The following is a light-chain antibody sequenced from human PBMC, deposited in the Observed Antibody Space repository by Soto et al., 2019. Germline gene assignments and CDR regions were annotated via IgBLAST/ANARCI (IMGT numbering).Light chain of an antibody. CDR1: ESVSRN. V-gene: IGKV3-15*01. CDR3: QQYFNWPPYT. Sequence: EIVLTQSPSTLSVSPGGRATLSCRASESVSRNVASYQQKPGQTPRLLIYGASTRATGVPPRFSGSRSGTELTLTISSLQSEDFAVYYCQQYFNWPPYTFGQGTKVDIK. CDR2: GAS. J-gene: IGKJ2*01.